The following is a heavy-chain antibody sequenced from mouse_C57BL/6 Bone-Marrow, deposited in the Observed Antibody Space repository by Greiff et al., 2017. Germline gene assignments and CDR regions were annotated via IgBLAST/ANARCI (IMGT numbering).Heavy chain of an antibody. D-gene: IGHD2-3*01. J-gene: IGHJ3*01. CDR1: GFSFTRYG. Sequence: VQLKESGPGLVQPSQSLSITCTVSGFSFTRYGVHWVRQSPGKGLEWLGGIWSGGSTAYNAAFISRLSIRTDNSTSHVFLKMNSRQADDTAIYYCARLSMIATPFAYWGQGTLVTVSA. CDR3: ARLSMIATPFAY. V-gene: IGHV2-2*01. CDR2: IWSGGST.